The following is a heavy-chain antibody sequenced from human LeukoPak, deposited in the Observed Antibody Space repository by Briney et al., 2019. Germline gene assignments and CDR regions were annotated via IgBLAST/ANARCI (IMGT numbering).Heavy chain of an antibody. CDR1: GGSISSYY. J-gene: IGHJ3*02. CDR2: IYTSGST. D-gene: IGHD3-22*01. Sequence: PSETLSLTCTVSGGSISSYYWSWIRQPAGKGLEWIGRIYTSGSTNYNPSLKSRVTMSVDTSKNQFSLKLSSVTAADTAVYYCARLSNYYDSSGYYLYAFDIWGQGTMVTVSS. V-gene: IGHV4-4*07. CDR3: ARLSNYYDSSGYYLYAFDI.